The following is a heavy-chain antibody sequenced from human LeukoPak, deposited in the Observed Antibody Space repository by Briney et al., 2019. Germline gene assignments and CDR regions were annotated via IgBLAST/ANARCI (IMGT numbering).Heavy chain of an antibody. V-gene: IGHV1-2*04. CDR1: GYTFTGYY. Sequence: GASVKVSCKASGYTFTGYYMHWVRQAPGQGLEWMGWINLNNDDTNYAQKFQGWVTMTRDTSISTAYMELSRLRSDDTAVYYCARGYYYDSSGYYQLDYWGQGTLVTVSS. D-gene: IGHD3-22*01. J-gene: IGHJ4*02. CDR2: INLNNDDT. CDR3: ARGYYYDSSGYYQLDY.